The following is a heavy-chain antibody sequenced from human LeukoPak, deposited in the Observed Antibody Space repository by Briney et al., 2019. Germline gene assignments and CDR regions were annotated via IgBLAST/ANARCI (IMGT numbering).Heavy chain of an antibody. J-gene: IGHJ4*02. CDR2: IHPGDSDT. CDR1: GYSFTSYW. Sequence: GESLKISCKGSGYSFTSYWIGWVRQMPGKGLEWMGIIHPGDSDTRYSPSFQGQVTILADKSISTAYLQWSSLKASDTAMYYCARPRESSSPAFFDYWGQGTLVTVSS. CDR3: ARPRESSSPAFFDY. D-gene: IGHD6-6*01. V-gene: IGHV5-51*01.